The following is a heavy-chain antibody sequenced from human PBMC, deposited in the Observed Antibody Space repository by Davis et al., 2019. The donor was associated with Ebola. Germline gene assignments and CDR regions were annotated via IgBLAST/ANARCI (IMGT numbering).Heavy chain of an antibody. J-gene: IGHJ6*02. CDR1: GFTFSSYA. D-gene: IGHD3-3*01. Sequence: PGGSLRLSCAASGFTFSSYAMHWVRQAPGKGLEWVAVISYDGSNKYYADSVKGRFTISRDNSKNTLYLQMNSLRAEDTAVYYCSVLRFLEWLPNYYYYGMDVWGQGTTVTVSS. V-gene: IGHV3-30-3*01. CDR2: ISYDGSNK. CDR3: SVLRFLEWLPNYYYYGMDV.